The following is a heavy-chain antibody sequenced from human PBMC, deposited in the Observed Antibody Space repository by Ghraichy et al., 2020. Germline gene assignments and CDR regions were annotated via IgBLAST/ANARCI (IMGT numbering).Heavy chain of an antibody. V-gene: IGHV4-59*01. CDR2: IYYSGST. CDR3: ARAGYYDFWSGYYNDFYYYGMDV. D-gene: IGHD3-3*01. CDR1: GGSISSYY. Sequence: ESLNISCTVSGGSISSYYWSWIRQPPGKGLEWIGYIYYSGSTNYNPSLKSRVTISVDTSKNQFSLKLSSVTAADTAVYYCARAGYYDFWSGYYNDFYYYGMDVWGQGTTVTVSS. J-gene: IGHJ6*02.